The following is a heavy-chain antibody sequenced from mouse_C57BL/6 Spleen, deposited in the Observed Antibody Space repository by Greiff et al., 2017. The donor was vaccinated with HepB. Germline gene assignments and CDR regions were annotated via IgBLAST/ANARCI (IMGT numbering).Heavy chain of an antibody. Sequence: QVQLQQSGAELMKPGASVKLSCKAPGYTFTGYWIEWVKQRPGHGLEWIGEILPGSGSTNYNEKFKGKATFTADTSSNTAYMQLSSLTTEDSAIYYCARGGLRSRYYYGSSYFDYWGQGTTLTVSS. CDR1: GYTFTGYW. D-gene: IGHD1-1*01. CDR2: ILPGSGST. J-gene: IGHJ2*01. CDR3: ARGGLRSRYYYGSSYFDY. V-gene: IGHV1-9*01.